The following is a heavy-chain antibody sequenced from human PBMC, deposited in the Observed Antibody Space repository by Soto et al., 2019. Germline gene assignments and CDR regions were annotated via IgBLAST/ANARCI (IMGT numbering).Heavy chain of an antibody. J-gene: IGHJ4*02. Sequence: PGGSLRLSCAASGFTFSSYSMNWVRQAPGKGLEWVSYISSSSSTIYYADSVKGRFTISRDNAKNSLYLQMNSLRDEDTAVYYCARDSLYVDTARSNDYWGQGTLVTVSS. V-gene: IGHV3-48*02. CDR3: ARDSLYVDTARSNDY. CDR2: ISSSSSTI. D-gene: IGHD5-18*01. CDR1: GFTFSSYS.